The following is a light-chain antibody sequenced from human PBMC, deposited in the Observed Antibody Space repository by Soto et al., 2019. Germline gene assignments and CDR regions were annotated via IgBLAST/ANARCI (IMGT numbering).Light chain of an antibody. CDR2: GAS. CDR1: QSVSNNY. V-gene: IGKV3-20*01. J-gene: IGKJ1*01. CDR3: QQSYSTPPGT. Sequence: EIVLTQSPGTLSLSPGERATLSCRAIQSVSNNYLAWYQQKPGQAPRLLIYGASTRATGIPARFSGSGSGTEFTLTISSLQPEDFATYYCQQSYSTPPGTFGQGTKVDIK.